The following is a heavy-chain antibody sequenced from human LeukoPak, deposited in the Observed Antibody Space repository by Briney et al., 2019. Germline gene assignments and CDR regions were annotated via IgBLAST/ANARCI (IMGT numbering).Heavy chain of an antibody. Sequence: SETLFLTCAVYGGSFSGYYWSWIRQPPGKGLEWIGEINHSGSTNYNPSLKSRVTISVDTPKNQFSLKLSSVTAADTAVYYCARRRGSGRFDYWGQGTLVTVSS. J-gene: IGHJ4*02. CDR2: INHSGST. CDR3: ARRRGSGRFDY. D-gene: IGHD3-10*01. V-gene: IGHV4-34*01. CDR1: GGSFSGYY.